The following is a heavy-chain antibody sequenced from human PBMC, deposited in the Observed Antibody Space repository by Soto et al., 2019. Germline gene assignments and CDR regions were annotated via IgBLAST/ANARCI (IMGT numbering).Heavy chain of an antibody. CDR1: GLTLSNAW. V-gene: IGHV3-15*07. CDR2: IKRTSEGGTT. J-gene: IGHJ5*02. CDR3: THLAPSHQES. Sequence: EVQLVESGGGLVKPGGSLRLSCAASGLTLSNAWVNWVRQAPGKGLECVGRIKRTSEGGTTDYAAPVKGRFTISRDDSENTVYLQMDSLKSEDTAVYYCTHLAPSHQESWGQGNMVTVSS. D-gene: IGHD3-10*01.